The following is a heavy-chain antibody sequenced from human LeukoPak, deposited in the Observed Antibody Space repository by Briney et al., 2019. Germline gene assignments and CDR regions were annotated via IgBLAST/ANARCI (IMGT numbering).Heavy chain of an antibody. D-gene: IGHD3-22*01. V-gene: IGHV4-39*07. CDR3: ARYYYYDSSGRGDGGAFDI. CDR1: GGSISSSSYY. J-gene: IGHJ3*02. Sequence: PSETLSLTCTVSGGSISSSSYYWGWLRQPPGKGLEWIGSIYYSGSTYYNPSLKSRVTISVGTSKNQFSLKLSSVTAADTAVYYCARYYYYDSSGRGDGGAFDIWGQGTMVTVSS. CDR2: IYYSGST.